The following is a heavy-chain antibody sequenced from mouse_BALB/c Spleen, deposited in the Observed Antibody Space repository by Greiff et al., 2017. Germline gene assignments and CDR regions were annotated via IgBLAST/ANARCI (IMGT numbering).Heavy chain of an antibody. CDR3: KNEAY. CDR2: IDPENGDT. CDR1: GFNIKDYY. Sequence: DVKLQESGAELVRSGASVKLSCTASGFNIKDYYMHWVKQRPEQGLEWIGWIDPENGDTEYAPKFQGKATMTADTSSNTAYLQLSSLTSEDTAVYYCKNEAYWGQGTLVTVAA. J-gene: IGHJ3*01. V-gene: IGHV14-4*02.